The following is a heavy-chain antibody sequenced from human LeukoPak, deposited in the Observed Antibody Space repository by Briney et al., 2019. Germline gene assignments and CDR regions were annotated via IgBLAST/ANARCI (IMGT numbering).Heavy chain of an antibody. J-gene: IGHJ5*02. V-gene: IGHV4-39*01. Sequence: SETLSLTCTVSGGSITSSNYYWGWIRQPPGKGLEWIGSIYYSGSTHYNPSLKSRVTISVDMSKNQFSLKLSSVTAADTAVYYCASLRWLQLSGIEPWGQGTLVTVSS. CDR3: ASLRWLQLSGIEP. CDR1: GGSITSSNYY. CDR2: IYYSGST. D-gene: IGHD5-24*01.